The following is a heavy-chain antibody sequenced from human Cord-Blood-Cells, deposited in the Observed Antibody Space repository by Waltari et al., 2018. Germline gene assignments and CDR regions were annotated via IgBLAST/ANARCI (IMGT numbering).Heavy chain of an antibody. CDR2: IIPILGIA. V-gene: IGHV1-69*10. CDR1: GGTFSSYA. J-gene: IGHJ4*02. Sequence: QVQLVQSGAEVKKPGSSVKVSCKASGGTFSSYAISWVRQAPGQGLEWMGGIIPILGIANYAQKCQGRVTITADKSTSTAYMELSSLRSEDTAVYYCARGYCSGGSCYFDYWGQGTLVTVSS. D-gene: IGHD2-15*01. CDR3: ARGYCSGGSCYFDY.